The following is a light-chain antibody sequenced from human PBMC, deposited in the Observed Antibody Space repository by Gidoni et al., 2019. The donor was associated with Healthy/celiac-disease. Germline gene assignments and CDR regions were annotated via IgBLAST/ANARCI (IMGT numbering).Light chain of an antibody. CDR1: SSNIGAGYD. CDR2: GNS. Sequence: QSVLTQPPSVSGAPGQRVTISCTGSSSNIGAGYDVHWYQQLPGTAPKLLIYGNSHRHSGVPDRFSGSKSGTSASLAITGLQAEDEADYYCQSYDSSLSGWVFGGGTKLTVL. V-gene: IGLV1-40*01. J-gene: IGLJ3*02. CDR3: QSYDSSLSGWV.